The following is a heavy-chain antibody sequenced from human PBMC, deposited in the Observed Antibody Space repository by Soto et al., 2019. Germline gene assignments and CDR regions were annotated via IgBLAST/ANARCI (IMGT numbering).Heavy chain of an antibody. CDR3: ARENPGRYCSSTSCPKYAFDI. D-gene: IGHD2-2*01. J-gene: IGHJ3*02. CDR1: GYTLTELS. Sequence: ASVKVSCKVSGYTLTELSMHWVRQAPGQRLEWMGWINADNGNTKYSQEFQGRVTITRDTSTSTAYMELSSLRSDDTAVYYCARENPGRYCSSTSCPKYAFDIWGQGTMVTVSS. CDR2: INADNGNT. V-gene: IGHV1-3*01.